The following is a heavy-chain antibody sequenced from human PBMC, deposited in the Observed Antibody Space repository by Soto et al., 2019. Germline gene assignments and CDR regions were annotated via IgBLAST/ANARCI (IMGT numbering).Heavy chain of an antibody. CDR1: GFSLSTSGVG. J-gene: IGHJ5*02. V-gene: IGHV2-5*01. CDR3: AHRPIIAYGDSNWFDP. CDR2: IYWNDDK. D-gene: IGHD4-17*01. Sequence: SGPTLVNPTQTLTLTCTFSGFSLSTSGVGVGWIRQPPGKALEWLALIYWNDDKRYSPSLKSRLTITKDTSKNQVVLTMTNMDPVDTATYYCAHRPIIAYGDSNWFDPWGQGTLVTVSS.